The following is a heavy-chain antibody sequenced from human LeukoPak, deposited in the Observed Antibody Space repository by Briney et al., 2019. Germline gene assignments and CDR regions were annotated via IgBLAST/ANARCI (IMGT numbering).Heavy chain of an antibody. CDR1: GGSISSYY. J-gene: IGHJ4*02. Sequence: SETLSLTCTVSGGSISSYYWSWIRQPPGKGLEWIGYIYYTGSTNYNPSLQSRVTISVDTSKNQFSLKLSSVTAADTAVYYCARLKGYSSGWYPSYYFDYWGQGTLVPVSS. D-gene: IGHD6-19*01. CDR2: IYYTGST. CDR3: ARLKGYSSGWYPSYYFDY. V-gene: IGHV4-59*08.